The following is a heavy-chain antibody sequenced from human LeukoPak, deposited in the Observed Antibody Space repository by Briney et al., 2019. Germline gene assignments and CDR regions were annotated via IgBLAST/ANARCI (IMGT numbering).Heavy chain of an antibody. V-gene: IGHV1-18*01. Sequence: GASVKVSCKASGYTFTIYGISWVRQAPGQGLEWMGWISAYNGNTNYAQKLQGRVTMTTDTSTSTAYMELRSLRSDDTAVYYCARDPSSSWWQRDAFDIWGQGTMVTVSS. D-gene: IGHD6-13*01. CDR2: ISAYNGNT. CDR1: GYTFTIYG. J-gene: IGHJ3*02. CDR3: ARDPSSSWWQRDAFDI.